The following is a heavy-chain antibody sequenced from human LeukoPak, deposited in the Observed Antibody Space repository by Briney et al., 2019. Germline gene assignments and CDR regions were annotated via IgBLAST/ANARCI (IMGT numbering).Heavy chain of an antibody. J-gene: IGHJ5*02. CDR3: ARGNSVRDEAWWFNP. D-gene: IGHD5-24*01. Sequence: ASVKVSCKASGYTFTAFLMHWVRQATGQGPEWIEVISPSGGSTTYAQKFQGRVTLTRDMSTSTDYLELSSLRSEDTAVYYCARGNSVRDEAWWFNPWGQGTLVTVSS. V-gene: IGHV1-46*01. CDR2: ISPSGGST. CDR1: GYTFTAFL.